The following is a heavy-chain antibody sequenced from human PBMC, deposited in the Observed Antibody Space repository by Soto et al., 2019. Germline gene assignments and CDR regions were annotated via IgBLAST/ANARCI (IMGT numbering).Heavy chain of an antibody. D-gene: IGHD3-22*01. J-gene: IGHJ6*02. CDR1: GFTFSSYS. V-gene: IGHV3-21*01. CDR3: ARDRPLTYYYDSSGYYPYYGMDV. CDR2: ISSSSSYI. Sequence: PWGSLRLSCAASGFTFSSYSINCGGQSPGKWLEWVSSISSSSSYIYYADSVKGRFTISRDNAKNSLYLQMNSLRAEDTAVYYCARDRPLTYYYDSSGYYPYYGMDVWGQGTTVTVSS.